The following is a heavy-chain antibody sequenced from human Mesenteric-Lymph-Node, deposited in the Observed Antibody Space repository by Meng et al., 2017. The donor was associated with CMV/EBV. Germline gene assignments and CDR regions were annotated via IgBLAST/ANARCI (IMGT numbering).Heavy chain of an antibody. CDR3: ARTVGPLYFDY. CDR1: GFSFSTYW. V-gene: IGHV3-74*01. D-gene: IGHD1-26*01. Sequence: SCEASGFSFSTYWMHWVRQVPGKGLMWISRINNDGRSITYAESVKGRFSTSRDNVKNTLYLQMNSLRAEDTAVYYCARTVGPLYFDYWGQGTLVTVSS. J-gene: IGHJ4*02. CDR2: INNDGRSI.